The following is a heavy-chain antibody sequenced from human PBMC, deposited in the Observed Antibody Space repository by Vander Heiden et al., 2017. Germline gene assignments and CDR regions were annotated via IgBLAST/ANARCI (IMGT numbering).Heavy chain of an antibody. V-gene: IGHV3-30*04. CDR1: GFTFSSYA. D-gene: IGHD2-2*01. CDR2: ISYDGSNK. CDR3: AREDIVAVPSVGGDV. J-gene: IGHJ6*02. Sequence: QVQLVESGGGVVQPGRSLRLSCAASGFTFSSYARHWGRQAPGKGLEWVAVISYDGSNKYYADSVKGRFTISRDNSKNTLYLQMNSLRAEDTAVYYCAREDIVAVPSVGGDVWGQGTTVTVSS.